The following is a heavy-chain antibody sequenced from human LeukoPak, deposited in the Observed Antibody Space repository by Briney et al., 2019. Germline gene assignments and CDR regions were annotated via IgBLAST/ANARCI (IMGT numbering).Heavy chain of an antibody. CDR1: GDTLSSNSAA. CDR2: TYYRAKSYK. CDR3: ARDTGRRFDY. D-gene: IGHD1-14*01. J-gene: IGHJ4*02. Sequence: PSQTLSLTCALSGDTLSSNSAAWNWIRQPPARGREWLGWTYYRAKSYKDYAGAVKTRINLNTDTSKNQFSLQLNSVTPEDTAVYYCARDTGRRFDYCGQGTLVTVSS. V-gene: IGHV6-1*01.